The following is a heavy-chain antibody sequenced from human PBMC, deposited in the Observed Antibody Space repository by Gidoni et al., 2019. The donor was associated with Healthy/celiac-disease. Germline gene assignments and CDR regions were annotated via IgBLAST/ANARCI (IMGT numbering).Heavy chain of an antibody. D-gene: IGHD6-6*01. CDR3: AGGRVYYYYYYGMDV. CDR1: GFTFSSYG. Sequence: QVQLVESGGGVVQPGRSLRLSCAASGFTFSSYGMHWVRQAPGKGLGWVAVIWYDGSNKYYADSVKGRFTISRDNSKNTLYLQMNSLRAEDTAVYYCAGGRVYYYYYYGMDVWGQGTTVTVSS. CDR2: IWYDGSNK. V-gene: IGHV3-33*01. J-gene: IGHJ6*02.